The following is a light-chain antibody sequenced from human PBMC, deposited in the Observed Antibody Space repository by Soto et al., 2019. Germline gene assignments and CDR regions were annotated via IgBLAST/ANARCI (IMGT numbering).Light chain of an antibody. CDR3: HQYGSSPYVGA. CDR2: GTS. Sequence: EIVLTQSPGTLSLSPGERATLSCRASQSVSSSYLAWYQQKPGQAPRLLIYGTSSRAAGIPDRFSGSGSGTDFTLTINRLEPEDFAVYYCHQYGSSPYVGAFGQGTKVEIK. CDR1: QSVSSSY. J-gene: IGKJ1*01. V-gene: IGKV3-20*01.